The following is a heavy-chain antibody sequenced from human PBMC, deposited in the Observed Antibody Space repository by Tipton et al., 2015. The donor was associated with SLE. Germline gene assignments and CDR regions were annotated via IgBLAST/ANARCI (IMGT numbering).Heavy chain of an antibody. CDR3: ARQANPTSYYYFGMDV. CDR2: IYYSGST. CDR1: GYSISSGYY. Sequence: LRLSCTVSGYSISSGYYWGWIRQPPGKGLEWIGYIYYSGSTNYNPSLKSRVTMSVDTSKNQFSLKLHSVTAADTAVYYCARQANPTSYYYFGMDVWGQGTTVTVSS. V-gene: IGHV4-38-2*02. J-gene: IGHJ6*02.